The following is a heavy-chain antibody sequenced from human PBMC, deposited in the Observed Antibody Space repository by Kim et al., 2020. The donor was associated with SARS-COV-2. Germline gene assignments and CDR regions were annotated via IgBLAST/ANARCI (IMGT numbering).Heavy chain of an antibody. CDR3: ARSSLIAVAGIYVY. Sequence: SETLSLTFTVSGGSISSSSYYWGWIRQPPGKGLEWIGSIYYSGSTYYNPSLKSRVTISVDTSKNQFSLKLSSVTAAATAVYYCARSSLIAVAGIYVYWGQGNPVTVSS. D-gene: IGHD6-19*01. CDR1: GGSISSSSYY. CDR2: IYYSGST. V-gene: IGHV4-39*01. J-gene: IGHJ4*02.